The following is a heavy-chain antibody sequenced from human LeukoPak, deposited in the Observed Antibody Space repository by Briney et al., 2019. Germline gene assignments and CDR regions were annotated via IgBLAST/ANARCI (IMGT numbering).Heavy chain of an antibody. CDR1: GFTFSSYE. V-gene: IGHV3-21*01. D-gene: IGHD3-10*01. J-gene: IGHJ6*04. Sequence: MPGGSLRLSCAASGFTFSSYEMNWVRQAPGKGLEWVSSISSSSSYIYYADSVKGRFTISRDNAKNSLYLQMNSLRAEDTAVYYCARDKGSGSYSRAPDVWGKGTTVTVSS. CDR3: ARDKGSGSYSRAPDV. CDR2: ISSSSSYI.